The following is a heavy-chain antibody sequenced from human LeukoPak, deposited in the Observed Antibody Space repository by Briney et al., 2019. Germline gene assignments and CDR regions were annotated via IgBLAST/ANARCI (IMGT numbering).Heavy chain of an antibody. J-gene: IGHJ4*02. Sequence: ASVKVSCKAPGYTFTANFIHWVRQAPGQGLEWMGRFNPNSGDSNYAQKFEGRVTMTRDTSISTAYMELSRLRSDDTAVYYCARVGVRFLEWLFEYWGQGTLVTVSP. V-gene: IGHV1-2*06. CDR1: GYTFTANF. D-gene: IGHD3-3*01. CDR3: ARVGVRFLEWLFEY. CDR2: FNPNSGDS.